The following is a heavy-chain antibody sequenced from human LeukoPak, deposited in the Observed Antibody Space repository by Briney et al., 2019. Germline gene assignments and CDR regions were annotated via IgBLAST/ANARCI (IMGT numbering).Heavy chain of an antibody. D-gene: IGHD6-19*01. CDR1: GYTFTGYY. CDR2: INPNSGGT. CDR3: ARFSPSSGWYGGGWFDP. V-gene: IGHV1-2*02. Sequence: ASVKVSCKASGYTFTGYYMHWVRQAPGQGLEWMGWINPNSGGTNHAQKFQGRVTMTRDTSISTAYMELSRPRSDDTAVYYCARFSPSSGWYGGGWFDPWGQGTLVTVSS. J-gene: IGHJ5*02.